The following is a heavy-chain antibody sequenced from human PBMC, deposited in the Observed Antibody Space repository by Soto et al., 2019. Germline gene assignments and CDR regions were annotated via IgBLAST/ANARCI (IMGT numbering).Heavy chain of an antibody. J-gene: IGHJ6*02. Sequence: PSETLSLTCTVSGGSVSSGSYYWSWIRQPPGKGLEWIGYIYYSGSTNYNPSLKSRVTISVDTSKNQFSLKLSSVTAADTAVYYCARDQIPYYDFWSGYFPYYYYGMDVWGQGTTVTVSS. D-gene: IGHD3-3*01. CDR2: IYYSGST. CDR3: ARDQIPYYDFWSGYFPYYYYGMDV. V-gene: IGHV4-61*01. CDR1: GGSVSSGSYY.